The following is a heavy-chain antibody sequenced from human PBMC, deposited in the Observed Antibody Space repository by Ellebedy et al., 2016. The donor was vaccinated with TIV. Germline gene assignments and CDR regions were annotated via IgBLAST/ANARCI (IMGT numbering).Heavy chain of an antibody. D-gene: IGHD4-23*01. CDR2: IYPGDSDT. V-gene: IGHV5-51*01. CDR1: GYSFTSYW. J-gene: IGHJ6*03. CDR3: ARHLTTVVKSSYYYYYMDV. Sequence: GGSLRLXXKGSGYSFTSYWIGWVRQMPGKGLEWMGIIYPGDSDTRYSPSFQGQVTISADKSISTAYLQWSSLKASDTAMYYCARHLTTVVKSSYYYYYMDVWGKGTTVTVSS.